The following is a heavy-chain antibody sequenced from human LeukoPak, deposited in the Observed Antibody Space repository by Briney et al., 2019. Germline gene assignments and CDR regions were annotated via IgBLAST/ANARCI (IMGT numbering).Heavy chain of an antibody. CDR2: FYSDGTT. D-gene: IGHD6-25*01. Sequence: PGGSLRLSCVGSGFAVSSSYMSWVRQAPGKGLEWVSAFYSDGTTYYADSVKGRFTISRDNSKTTLYLQMNTLRAEDTAVYYCVRAIGAATVFNSWGRGTLVTVSS. J-gene: IGHJ4*02. V-gene: IGHV3-53*01. CDR1: GFAVSSSY. CDR3: VRAIGAATVFNS.